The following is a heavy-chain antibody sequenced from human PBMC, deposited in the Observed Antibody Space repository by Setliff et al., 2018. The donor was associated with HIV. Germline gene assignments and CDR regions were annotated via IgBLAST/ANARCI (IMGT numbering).Heavy chain of an antibody. CDR1: GFTFSDYS. V-gene: IGHV3-11*04. CDR2: ISSSSSTI. D-gene: IGHD2-2*01. CDR3: ARSRPTNYFDY. Sequence: LRLSCTASGFTFSDYSMSWIRPAPGKGLEWVSYISSSSSTIHHSDSVKGRFTISRDNAKNSLYLQMNSLRAEDTAMYYCARSRPTNYFDYWGQGTLVTVSS. J-gene: IGHJ4*02.